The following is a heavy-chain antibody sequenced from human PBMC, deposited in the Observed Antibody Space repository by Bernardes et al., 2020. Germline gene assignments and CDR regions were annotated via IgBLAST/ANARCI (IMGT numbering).Heavy chain of an antibody. CDR2: ISSSSSYT. J-gene: IGHJ6*03. CDR3: ASTGPPRGLLPIYYYYYMDV. V-gene: IGHV3-11*06. D-gene: IGHD3-10*01. CDR1: GFTFSDYY. Sequence: GGSLRLSCAASGFTFSDYYMSWIRQAPGKGLEWVSYISSSSSYTNYADSVKGRFTISRDNAKNSLYLQMNSLRAEDTAVYYCASTGPPRGLLPIYYYYYMDVWGKGTTVTVSS.